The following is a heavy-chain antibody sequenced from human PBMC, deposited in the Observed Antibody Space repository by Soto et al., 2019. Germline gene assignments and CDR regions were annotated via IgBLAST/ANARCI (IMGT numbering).Heavy chain of an antibody. V-gene: IGHV3-48*03. D-gene: IGHD3-10*01. Sequence: PRLSCAASGFTFSSYEMNWARQAPGKGLEWVSYISSSGSTIYYADSVKGRFTISRDNAKNSLYLQMNSLRAEDTAVYYCATLWLGEFTGQSDAFDIWGQGTMVTVSS. J-gene: IGHJ3*02. CDR2: ISSSGSTI. CDR1: GFTFSSYE. CDR3: ATLWLGEFTGQSDAFDI.